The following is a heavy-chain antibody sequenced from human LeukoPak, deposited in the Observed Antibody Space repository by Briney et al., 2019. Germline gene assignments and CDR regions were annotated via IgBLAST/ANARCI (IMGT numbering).Heavy chain of an antibody. CDR1: GYTFTSYG. D-gene: IGHD2/OR15-2a*01. V-gene: IGHV1-2*02. CDR3: ARSGYYPNWFDP. J-gene: IGHJ5*02. CDR2: INPNSSGT. Sequence: ASVKVSCKASGYTFTSYGISWVRQAPGQGLEWMGWINPNSSGTNYAQKFQGRVTMTRDTSISTAYMELSRLRSDDTALYYCARSGYYPNWFDPWGQGTLITVSS.